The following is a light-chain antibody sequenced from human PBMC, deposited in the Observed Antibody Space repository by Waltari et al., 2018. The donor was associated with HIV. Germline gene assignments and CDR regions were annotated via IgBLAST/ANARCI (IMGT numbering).Light chain of an antibody. CDR1: QSLLNSNTYTY. V-gene: IGKV2-28*01. Sequence: IVMTQSPLSLPVTPGEPASICCRSSQSLLNSNTYTYLDWYLQKPGQSPHLLIYLASNRACGGPDRFSGSQSGTDFTLKISRVEAEDVGVYYCMQALQTPYTFGQGTKLEIK. J-gene: IGKJ2*01. CDR2: LAS. CDR3: MQALQTPYT.